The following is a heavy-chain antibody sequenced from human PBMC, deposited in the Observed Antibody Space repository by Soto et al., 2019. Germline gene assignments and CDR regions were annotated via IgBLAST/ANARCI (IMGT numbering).Heavy chain of an antibody. V-gene: IGHV4-59*08. CDR2: IYYSGST. CDR1: GGSISSYY. CDR3: ARRYGPGFDY. Sequence: SETLSLTCTVYGGSISSYYWSWIRQPPGKGLEWIGYIYYSGSTNYNPSLKSRVTISVDTSKNQFSLKLSSVTAADTAVYYCARRYGPGFDYWGQGTLVTVSS. J-gene: IGHJ4*02. D-gene: IGHD4-17*01.